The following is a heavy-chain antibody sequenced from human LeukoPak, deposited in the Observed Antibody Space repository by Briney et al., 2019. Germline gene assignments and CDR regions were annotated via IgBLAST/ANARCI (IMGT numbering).Heavy chain of an antibody. CDR2: INQDGSEK. D-gene: IGHD3-22*01. CDR3: ARDRALYDSRRGYYYTEDDY. J-gene: IGHJ4*02. Sequence: QTGGSLRLSCAASGFTFSTYWMSWVRQAPGKGLEWLANINQDGSEKYSVDSVKGRFTISRDNAKSSLYLQMNSLRADDTAVYYCARDRALYDSRRGYYYTEDDYWGQGTLVTVSS. CDR1: GFTFSTYW. V-gene: IGHV3-7*01.